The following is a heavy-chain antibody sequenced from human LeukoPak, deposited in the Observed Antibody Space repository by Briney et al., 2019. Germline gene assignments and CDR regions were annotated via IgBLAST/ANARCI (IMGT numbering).Heavy chain of an antibody. CDR3: AKGGGYEAQYYYYYLDV. J-gene: IGHJ6*03. D-gene: IGHD5-12*01. Sequence: PGGSLRLTCAASGFSFSSYGMHWVRQAPGKGLEWVAVISHDGSNKYYADSVKGRFTISRDNSKNTLYLQMKSLRAEDTAVYYCAKGGGYEAQYYYYYLDVWGKGTTVTISS. CDR1: GFSFSSYG. V-gene: IGHV3-30*18. CDR2: ISHDGSNK.